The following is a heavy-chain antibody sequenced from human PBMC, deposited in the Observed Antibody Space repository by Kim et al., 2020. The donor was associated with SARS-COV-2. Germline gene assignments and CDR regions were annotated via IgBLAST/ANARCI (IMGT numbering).Heavy chain of an antibody. CDR2: IWHDGSKA. CDR1: GFRFSTYG. Sequence: GGSLRLSCAVSGFRFSTYGMHWVRQAPGKGLEWVAVIWHDGSKAYYADSVKGRFSISKDISKNTVYLQMNSLGAEDTAVYYCARDQWETYCSETSCSTFDYWGQGTQVTVSS. CDR3: ARDQWETYCSETSCSTFDY. V-gene: IGHV3-33*08. D-gene: IGHD2-15*01. J-gene: IGHJ4*02.